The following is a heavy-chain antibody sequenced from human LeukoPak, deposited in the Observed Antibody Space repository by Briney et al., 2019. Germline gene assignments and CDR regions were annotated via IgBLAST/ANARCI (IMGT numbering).Heavy chain of an antibody. D-gene: IGHD3-16*02. CDR3: ASEGAGSYDYVWGSYRSTKYFQH. CDR2: IIPIFGTA. J-gene: IGHJ1*01. V-gene: IGHV1-69*05. CDR1: GGTFSSYA. Sequence: ASVKVSCKASGGTFSSYAISWVRQAPGQGLGWMGGIIPIFGTANYAQKFQGRVTITTDESTSTAYMELSSLGSEDTAVYYCASEGAGSYDYVWGSYRSTKYFQHWGQGTLVTVSS.